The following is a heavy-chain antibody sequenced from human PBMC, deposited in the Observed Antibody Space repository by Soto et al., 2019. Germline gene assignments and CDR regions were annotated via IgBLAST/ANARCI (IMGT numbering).Heavy chain of an antibody. Sequence: QVQLVQSGAEVKKPGSSVKVSCKASGGTFSSYTISWVRQAPGQGLEWMGRIIPILGIANYAQKFQGRVTITADKSTSTAYMELSSLRSEDTAVYYCARHNLDYYYYMVVWGKGTTVTVSS. D-gene: IGHD2-21*01. V-gene: IGHV1-69*02. J-gene: IGHJ6*03. CDR3: ARHNLDYYYYMVV. CDR2: IIPILGIA. CDR1: GGTFSSYT.